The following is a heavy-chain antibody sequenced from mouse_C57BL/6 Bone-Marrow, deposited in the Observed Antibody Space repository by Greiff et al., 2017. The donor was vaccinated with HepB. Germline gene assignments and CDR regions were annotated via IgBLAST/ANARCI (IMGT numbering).Heavy chain of an antibody. J-gene: IGHJ2*01. CDR1: GYTFTSYW. D-gene: IGHD2-3*01. V-gene: IGHV1-61*01. CDR2: IYPSDSET. Sequence: VQLQQPGAELVRPGSSVKLSCKASGYTFTSYWMDWVKQRPGQGLEWIGNIYPSDSETHYNQKFKDKATLTVDKSSSTAYMQLSSLTSEDSAVYYCARGDGYLDYWGQGTTLTVSS. CDR3: ARGDGYLDY.